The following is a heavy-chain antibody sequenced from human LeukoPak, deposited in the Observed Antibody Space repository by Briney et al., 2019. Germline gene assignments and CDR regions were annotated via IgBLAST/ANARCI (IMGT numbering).Heavy chain of an antibody. D-gene: IGHD7-27*01. CDR3: ARDELGWVGYYYYGMDV. Sequence: GGSLRLSCAASGFPFSSYNMNWVRQAPGKGLEWVSWLQSSSRSLFYADSVKGRFTVSRDDAKNSLYLQLDSLRAEDTAVYYCARDELGWVGYYYYGMDVWGQGTTVTVSS. J-gene: IGHJ6*02. CDR1: GFPFSSYN. V-gene: IGHV3-48*01. CDR2: LQSSSRSL.